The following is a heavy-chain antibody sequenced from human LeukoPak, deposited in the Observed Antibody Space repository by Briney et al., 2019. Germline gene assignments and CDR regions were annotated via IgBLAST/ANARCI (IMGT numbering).Heavy chain of an antibody. D-gene: IGHD5-24*01. V-gene: IGHV3-66*01. CDR1: GFTVSTYY. Sequence: GGSLRLSCAASGFTVSTYYMSWVRQAPGKGLEWVSVIYSDDSTYYADSVKGSFTISRDNSKNTLYLQMNSLRAEDTAVYYCARVPVRDGYFAFDIWGQGTMVTVSS. CDR3: ARVPVRDGYFAFDI. J-gene: IGHJ3*02. CDR2: IYSDDST.